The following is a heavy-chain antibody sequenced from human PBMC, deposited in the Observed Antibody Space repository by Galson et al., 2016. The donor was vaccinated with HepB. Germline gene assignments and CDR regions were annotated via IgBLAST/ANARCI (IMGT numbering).Heavy chain of an antibody. CDR3: AREDGADCGGDCYYYYGMDV. D-gene: IGHD2-21*01. CDR1: GGTFSSYA. J-gene: IGHJ6*02. Sequence: AVKVSCKASGGTFSSYAISWVRQAPGQGLEWMGGIIPIFGTANYAQKFPGRVTITADESTSTAYSELRSLRSEETAVYYCAREDGADCGGDCYYYYGMDVWGQGTTVTVSS. V-gene: IGHV1-69*13. CDR2: IIPIFGTA.